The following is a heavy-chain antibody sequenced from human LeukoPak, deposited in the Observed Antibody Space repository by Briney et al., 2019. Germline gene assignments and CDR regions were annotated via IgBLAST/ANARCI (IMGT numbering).Heavy chain of an antibody. CDR3: ARDDIIAAAGHFDY. Sequence: GGSLRLSCGASGFTFSSFGMHWVRQAPGKGLEWVAVISYDGSYRNHADSVKGRLTISRDNSKSTLYLQMNSLRAEDTAVYYCARDDIIAAAGHFDYWGQGTLVTVSS. D-gene: IGHD6-13*01. CDR1: GFTFSSFG. J-gene: IGHJ4*02. V-gene: IGHV3-30*03. CDR2: ISYDGSYR.